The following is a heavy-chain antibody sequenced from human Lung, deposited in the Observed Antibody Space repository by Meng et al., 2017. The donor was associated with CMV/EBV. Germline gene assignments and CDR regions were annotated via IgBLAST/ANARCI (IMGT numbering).Heavy chain of an antibody. Sequence: GESXKISCAASGFIFSDYEMNWVRQAPGKGLEWLAYISNRGHNVYYADSARGRFTISRDNADNSLYLQMRSLRVEDTAVYYCARDHVLVQGVAFDLWGQGTLVTVSS. CDR2: ISNRGHNV. CDR3: ARDHVLVQGVAFDL. CDR1: GFIFSDYE. V-gene: IGHV3-48*03. J-gene: IGHJ4*02. D-gene: IGHD3-10*01.